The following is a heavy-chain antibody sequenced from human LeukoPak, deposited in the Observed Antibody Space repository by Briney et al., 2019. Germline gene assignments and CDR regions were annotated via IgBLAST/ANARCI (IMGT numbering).Heavy chain of an antibody. V-gene: IGHV3-15*01. CDR1: GFTFSNAW. J-gene: IGHJ4*02. CDR2: IKSKTDGGTT. Sequence: GGSRRLSCAASGFTFSNAWMSWVRQAPGKGLEWVGRIKSKTDGGTTDFAAPVKGRFTISRDDSKNALYLQMNSLKHEDTAVYYCTTDSERSGWPAGGYWGQGTLVTVSS. D-gene: IGHD6-19*01. CDR3: TTDSERSGWPAGGY.